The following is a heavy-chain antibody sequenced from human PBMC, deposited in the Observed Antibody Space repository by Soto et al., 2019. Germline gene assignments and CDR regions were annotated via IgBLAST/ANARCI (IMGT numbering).Heavy chain of an antibody. Sequence: PSETLSLTCTVSGGSISSYYWSWIRQPPGKGLEWIGYIYYSGNTNYNPSLKSRVTISVDTSKNQFSLKLSSVTAADTAVYYCARVLSYSSSSGAGHEYYGMDVWGQGTTVTVSS. CDR3: ARVLSYSSSSGAGHEYYGMDV. CDR1: GGSISSYY. D-gene: IGHD6-6*01. V-gene: IGHV4-59*01. J-gene: IGHJ6*02. CDR2: IYYSGNT.